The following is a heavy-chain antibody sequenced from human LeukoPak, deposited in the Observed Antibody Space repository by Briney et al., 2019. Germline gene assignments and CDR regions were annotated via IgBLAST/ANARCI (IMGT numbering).Heavy chain of an antibody. CDR1: GFTFSRYT. J-gene: IGHJ4*02. Sequence: GGSLRLSCAASGFTFSRYTIHWVRQAPGKGLEWVALISYDGSNKYYADSVKGRFTISRDNSKNTLYLQMNSLRAEDTAVYYCANCLGYDPNFDYWGQGTLVTVSS. D-gene: IGHD3-3*01. V-gene: IGHV3-30-3*01. CDR3: ANCLGYDPNFDY. CDR2: ISYDGSNK.